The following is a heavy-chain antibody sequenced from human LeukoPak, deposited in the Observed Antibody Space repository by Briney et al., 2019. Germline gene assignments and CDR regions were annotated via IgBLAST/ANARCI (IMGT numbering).Heavy chain of an antibody. J-gene: IGHJ4*02. V-gene: IGHV4-61*02. CDR2: ITTSGDT. CDR1: GGSISSGSHY. D-gene: IGHD6-13*01. CDR3: ARGWAAGTRFDY. Sequence: SETLSLTCTVSGGSISSGSHYWSWIRQPAGKGLEWIGRITTSGDTTYNPSLKSRVTISVDTSKNQFSLKLSSVTAADTAVYYCARGWAAGTRFDYWGQGTLVTVSS.